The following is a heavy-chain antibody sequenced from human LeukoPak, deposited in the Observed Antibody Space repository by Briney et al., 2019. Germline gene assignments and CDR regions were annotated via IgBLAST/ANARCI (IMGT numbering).Heavy chain of an antibody. CDR2: ISWNSGSI. CDR3: ARPAGHGYNYYYYGMDV. J-gene: IGHJ6*02. D-gene: IGHD5-18*01. V-gene: IGHV3-9*01. CDR1: GFTFDDYA. Sequence: GGSLRLSCAASGFTFDDYAMHWVRQAPGKGLEWVSGISWNSGSIGYADSVKGRFTISRDNAKSTLYLQMNSLRAEDTAVYYCARPAGHGYNYYYYGMDVWGQGTTVTVSS.